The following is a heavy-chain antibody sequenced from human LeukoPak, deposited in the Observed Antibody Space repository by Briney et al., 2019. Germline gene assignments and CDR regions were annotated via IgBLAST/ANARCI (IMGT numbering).Heavy chain of an antibody. Sequence: GASVTVSCTASGDTFTSYYMHWVRQAPGQGLEWMGIINPSGGSTSYAQKFQGRVTMTRDTSTSTVYMELSSLRSEDTAVYYCARDPKVAAAGTRYFDLWGRGTLVTVSS. CDR1: GDTFTSYY. CDR2: INPSGGST. CDR3: ARDPKVAAAGTRYFDL. D-gene: IGHD6-13*01. J-gene: IGHJ2*01. V-gene: IGHV1-46*01.